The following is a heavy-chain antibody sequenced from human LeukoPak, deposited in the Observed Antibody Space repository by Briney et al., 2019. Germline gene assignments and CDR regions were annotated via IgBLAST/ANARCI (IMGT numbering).Heavy chain of an antibody. CDR2: ISSSSSTI. V-gene: IGHV3-48*01. J-gene: IGHJ4*02. CDR1: GFTFSSYS. Sequence: GGSLRLSCAASGFTFSSYSMNWVRQAPGKGLEWVSYISSSSSTIYYADSVKGRFTISRDNAKNSLYLRMNSLRAEDTAVYYCARDYCSSTSCYDYWGQGTLVTVSS. D-gene: IGHD2-2*01. CDR3: ARDYCSSTSCYDY.